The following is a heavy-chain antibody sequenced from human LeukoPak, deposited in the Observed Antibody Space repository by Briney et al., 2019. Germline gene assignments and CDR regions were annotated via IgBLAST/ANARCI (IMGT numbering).Heavy chain of an antibody. J-gene: IGHJ4*02. Sequence: SETLSLTCTVSGGSISSYYWSWIRQPPGKGLEWIGYIYYTGSTNYNPSLKSRVTISVDTSKNQFSLKVGSVTAADTAVYYCARDRGSSGGSFDYWGQGTLVTVSS. D-gene: IGHD6-6*01. V-gene: IGHV4-59*01. CDR3: ARDRGSSGGSFDY. CDR2: IYYTGST. CDR1: GGSISSYY.